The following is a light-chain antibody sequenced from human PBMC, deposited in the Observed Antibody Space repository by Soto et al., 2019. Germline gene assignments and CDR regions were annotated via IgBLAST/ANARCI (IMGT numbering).Light chain of an antibody. V-gene: IGKV3-20*01. J-gene: IGKJ1*01. CDR3: QQYDTSPRT. Sequence: EIVLTQSPGTLSLSPGERATLSCRASQSVSSNYLACYQQKRGQAPRLLIYGASSTATGIPTRFSGSGSGTDFTLTISRLEPEDFAVYYCQQYDTSPRTFGQGTKVEIK. CDR1: QSVSSNY. CDR2: GAS.